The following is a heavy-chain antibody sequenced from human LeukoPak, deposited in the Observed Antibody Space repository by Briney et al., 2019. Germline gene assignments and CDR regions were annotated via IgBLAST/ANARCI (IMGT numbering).Heavy chain of an antibody. CDR3: ASDPRSYRTGPDY. CDR2: ISYDGFNQ. Sequence: GRSLRLSCAASGFTFSSHAMHWVRQAPGKGLEWVAVISYDGFNQYYADSVKGRFTISRDNSKNTLYLQVNSLRPEDAAIYYCASDPRSYRTGPDYWGQGTLVTVSS. J-gene: IGHJ4*02. V-gene: IGHV3-30*04. CDR1: GFTFSSHA. D-gene: IGHD1-14*01.